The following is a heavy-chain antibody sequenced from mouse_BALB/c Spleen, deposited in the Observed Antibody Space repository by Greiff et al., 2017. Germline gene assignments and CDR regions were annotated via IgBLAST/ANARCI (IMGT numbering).Heavy chain of an antibody. V-gene: IGHV1-7*01. CDR2: INPSTGYT. CDR1: GYTFTSYW. D-gene: IGHD1-2*01. J-gene: IGHJ3*01. CDR3: ASSLLLRLRAWFAY. Sequence: QVQLQQSGAELAKPGASVKMSCKASGYTFTSYWMHWVKQRPGQGLEWIGYINPSTGYTEYNQKLKDKATLTADKSSSTAYMQLSSLTSEDSAVYYCASSLLLRLRAWFAYWGQGTLVTVSA.